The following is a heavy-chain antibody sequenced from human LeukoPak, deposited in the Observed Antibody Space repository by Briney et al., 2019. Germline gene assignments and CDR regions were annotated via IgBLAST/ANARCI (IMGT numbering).Heavy chain of an antibody. J-gene: IGHJ4*02. CDR3: ARGSTVKGYYDFWSGYYTTPFDY. D-gene: IGHD3-3*01. CDR1: GFTFSSYS. Sequence: GGSLRLSCAASGFTFSSYSMNWVRQAPGKGLEWVSSISSSSSYIYYADSVKGRFTISRDNAKNSLYLQMNSLRAEDTAVYYCARGSTVKGYYDFWSGYYTTPFDYWGQGTLVTVSS. V-gene: IGHV3-21*01. CDR2: ISSSSSYI.